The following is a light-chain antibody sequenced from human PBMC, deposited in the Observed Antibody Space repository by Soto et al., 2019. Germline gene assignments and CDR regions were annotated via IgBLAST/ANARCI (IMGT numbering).Light chain of an antibody. Sequence: TQSPSTLSASVGDTVTVTCRASQSVSGWLAWYQQKPGQAPRLLIYGASNRATGIPDRFSGSGSGTDFTLTISRLEPEDFAVYYCQQYGSSGTFGQGTKVDIK. CDR3: QQYGSSGT. V-gene: IGKV3-20*01. J-gene: IGKJ1*01. CDR2: GAS. CDR1: QSVSGW.